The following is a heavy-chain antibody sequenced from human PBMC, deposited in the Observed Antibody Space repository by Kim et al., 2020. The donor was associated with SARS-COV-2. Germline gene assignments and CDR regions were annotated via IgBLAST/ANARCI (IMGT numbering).Heavy chain of an antibody. J-gene: IGHJ5*02. D-gene: IGHD3-9*01. CDR3: VKERSGYDILTGYSWEFDP. CDR2: ISSNGGST. V-gene: IGHV3-64D*06. CDR1: GFTFSSYA. Sequence: GGSLRLSCSASGFTFSSYAMHWVRQAPGEGLEYVSAISSNGGSTYYADSVKGRFTISRDNSKNTLYLQMSSLRAEDTAVYYCVKERSGYDILTGYSWEFDPWGPGTLVTVST.